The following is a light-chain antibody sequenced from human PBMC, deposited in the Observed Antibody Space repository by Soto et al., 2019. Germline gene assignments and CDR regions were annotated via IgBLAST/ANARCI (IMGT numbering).Light chain of an antibody. CDR2: EVS. V-gene: IGLV2-14*01. J-gene: IGLJ3*02. CDR1: SSDVGGYNY. Sequence: SVLTQPASVSGSPGQSITISCTGTSSDVGGYNYVSWYQQHPGKAPKVMIYEVSDRPSGVSNRFSGSKSGNTASLTISGLQAEDEADYYSSSYTSSSTLVFGGGTQLTVL. CDR3: SSYTSSSTLV.